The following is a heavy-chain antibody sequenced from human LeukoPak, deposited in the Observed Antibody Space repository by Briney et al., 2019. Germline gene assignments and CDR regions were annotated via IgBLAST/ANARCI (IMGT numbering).Heavy chain of an antibody. J-gene: IGHJ4*02. V-gene: IGHV3-30*02. D-gene: IGHD1-26*01. Sequence: PGGSLRLSCAASGFTFSSYGMHWVRQAPGKGLEWVAFIRYDGSNKYYADSVRGRFTISRDNSKNTLYLQMNSLRAEDTAVYYCAKAQGWELPYCFDYWGQGTLVTVSS. CDR3: AKAQGWELPYCFDY. CDR1: GFTFSSYG. CDR2: IRYDGSNK.